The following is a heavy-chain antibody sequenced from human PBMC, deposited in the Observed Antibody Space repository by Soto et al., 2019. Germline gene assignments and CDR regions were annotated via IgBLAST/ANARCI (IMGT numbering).Heavy chain of an antibody. V-gene: IGHV1-18*04. Sequence: GASVKVSCKASGYTFTSYGISWVRQAPGQGLEWMGWISAYNGNTNYAQKLQGRVTMTTDTSTSTAYMELRSLRSDDTAVYYCARDRPYSSSWYLLFNYWGQRTLVTVSS. CDR2: ISAYNGNT. CDR3: ARDRPYSSSWYLLFNY. CDR1: GYTFTSYG. J-gene: IGHJ4*02. D-gene: IGHD6-13*01.